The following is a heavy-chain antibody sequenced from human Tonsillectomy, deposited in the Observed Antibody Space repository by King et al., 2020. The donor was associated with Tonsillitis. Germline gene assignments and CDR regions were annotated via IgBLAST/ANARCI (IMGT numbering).Heavy chain of an antibody. CDR2: ISGSGGST. D-gene: IGHD2-2*01. CDR3: AKDHCSSTSCYPKHFDY. CDR1: GFTFSSYA. Sequence: VQLLESGGGLVQPGGSLRLSCAASGFTFSSYAMSWVRQAPGKGLEWVSAISGSGGSTYYADSVKCRFTISRDNSKNTLYLQMNSLRAEDTAVYYCAKDHCSSTSCYPKHFDYWGQGTLVTVSS. J-gene: IGHJ4*02. V-gene: IGHV3-23*01.